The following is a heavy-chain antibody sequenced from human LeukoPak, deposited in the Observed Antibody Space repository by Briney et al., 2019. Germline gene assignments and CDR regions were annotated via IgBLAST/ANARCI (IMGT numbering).Heavy chain of an antibody. Sequence: SGPTLVNPTQTLTLTCTFSGFSLTTDAVAVGWVRQPPGKALEWLTSIYGNDDKRYRPSLNSRLTITKDTSKNQVVLTMTDMDSVDTATYYCVHRRKVTSVDDWGQGTLVTVSS. CDR2: IYGNDDK. D-gene: IGHD2-21*02. J-gene: IGHJ4*02. V-gene: IGHV2-5*01. CDR3: VHRRKVTSVDD. CDR1: GFSLTTDAVA.